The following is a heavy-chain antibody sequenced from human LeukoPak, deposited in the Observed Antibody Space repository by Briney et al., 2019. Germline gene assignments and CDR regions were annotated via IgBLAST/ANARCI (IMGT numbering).Heavy chain of an antibody. CDR2: IYYSGST. CDR1: GVSISSGDYY. CDR3: ARTLSSWHGFFDY. D-gene: IGHD6-13*01. Sequence: SETLSLTCTVSGVSISSGDYYWSWIRQPPGKGPEWIGYIYYSGSTYYNPSLQSRLTMSVDTSKNQFSLKLSSVTAADTAVYYCARTLSSWHGFFDYWGQGSLVTVSS. J-gene: IGHJ4*02. V-gene: IGHV4-30-4*01.